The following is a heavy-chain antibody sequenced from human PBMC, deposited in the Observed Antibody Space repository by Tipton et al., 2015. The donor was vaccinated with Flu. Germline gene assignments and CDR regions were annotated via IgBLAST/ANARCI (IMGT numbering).Heavy chain of an antibody. CDR1: GFTFSDYY. Sequence: LRLSCAASGFTFSDYYMSWIRQAPGKGLEWIASIYYSGGTYYNPSLESRVTMSVDTSKNQFSLRLTSVTVADTAVYYCARDQGFGGGMTYDYFAMDVWGQGTTVTVSS. CDR2: IYYSGGT. V-gene: IGHV4-31*02. D-gene: IGHD3-10*01. J-gene: IGHJ6*02. CDR3: ARDQGFGGGMTYDYFAMDV.